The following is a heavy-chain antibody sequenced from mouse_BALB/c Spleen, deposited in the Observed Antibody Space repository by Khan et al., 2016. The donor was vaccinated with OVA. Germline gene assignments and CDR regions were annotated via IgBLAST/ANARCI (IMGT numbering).Heavy chain of an antibody. CDR1: GFTFSDYG. Sequence: EVELVESGGGLVQPGGSRKLSCAASGFTFSDYGMAWVRQAPGKGPEWVAFISNLAHSIYYADTVTGRFTISRENAKNPLYLEMSSLRSEDTTMYHCARSWAMDCWGQGTSVTVSS. CDR3: ARSWAMDC. V-gene: IGHV5-15*02. CDR2: ISNLAHSI. J-gene: IGHJ4*01.